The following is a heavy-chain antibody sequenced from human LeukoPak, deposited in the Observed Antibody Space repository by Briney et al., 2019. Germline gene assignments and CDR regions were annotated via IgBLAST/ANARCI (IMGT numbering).Heavy chain of an antibody. J-gene: IGHJ4*02. D-gene: IGHD3/OR15-3a*01. CDR2: ISSSSSYI. Sequence: GGSLRLSCAASGFTFSSYSMNWVRQAPGTGLEWVSSISSSSSYIYYADSVKGRFTISRDNAKNSLYLQMNSLRAEDTAVYYCARAARTGRLGYYFDYWGQGTLVTVSS. CDR1: GFTFSSYS. CDR3: ARAARTGRLGYYFDY. V-gene: IGHV3-21*01.